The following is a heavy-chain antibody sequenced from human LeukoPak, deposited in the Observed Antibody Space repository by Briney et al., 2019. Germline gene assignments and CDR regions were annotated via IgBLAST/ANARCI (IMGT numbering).Heavy chain of an antibody. CDR1: GFTFSSYA. D-gene: IGHD3-22*01. Sequence: PGGSLRLSCAASGFTFSSYAMSWVRQAPGKGLEWVSAISGSGGSTYYADSVKGRFTIPRDNSKNTLYLQMNSLRAEDTAVYYCAKLAGVTMIVTWYYFDYWGQGTLVTVSS. CDR2: ISGSGGST. V-gene: IGHV3-23*01. J-gene: IGHJ4*02. CDR3: AKLAGVTMIVTWYYFDY.